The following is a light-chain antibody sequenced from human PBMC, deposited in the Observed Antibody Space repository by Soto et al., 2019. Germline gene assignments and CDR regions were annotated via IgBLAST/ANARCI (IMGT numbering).Light chain of an antibody. CDR1: QSVLYSSNNKNY. CDR3: QQYYSPPWT. Sequence: DIVLTQSPDSLAVSLGERATINCKSSQSVLYSSNNKNYLTWYQQRPGQPPQLLIYWASTRESGVPDRFSGSGSGTDSTLTISSLQAEDVAVYYCQQYYSPPWTFGQGTKVDIK. J-gene: IGKJ1*01. CDR2: WAS. V-gene: IGKV4-1*01.